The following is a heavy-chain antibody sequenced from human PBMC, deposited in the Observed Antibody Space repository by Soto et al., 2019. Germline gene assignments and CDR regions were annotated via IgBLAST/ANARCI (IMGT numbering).Heavy chain of an antibody. CDR3: ARRTLLTAGNYYYYGMDV. Sequence: GASVKVSCKASGYTFTSYAMHWVRQAPGQRLEWMGWINAGNGNTKYSQKFQGRVTITRDTSASTAYMELSSLRSEDTAVYYCARRTLLTAGNYYYYGMDVWGQGTTVTVSS. V-gene: IGHV1-3*01. CDR2: INAGNGNT. J-gene: IGHJ6*02. CDR1: GYTFTSYA. D-gene: IGHD6-13*01.